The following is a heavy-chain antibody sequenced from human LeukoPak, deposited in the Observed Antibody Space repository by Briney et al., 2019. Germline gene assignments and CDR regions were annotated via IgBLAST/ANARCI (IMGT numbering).Heavy chain of an antibody. J-gene: IGHJ4*02. Sequence: GGSLRLSCAASGFTFSSYAMSWVRQAPGKGLEWVSAISGSGGSTYYADSVKGRFTISRDNSKNTLYLQMNSLRAEDTAVYYCAKDKYYDFWGGYYKSSYFDYWGQGTLVTVSS. CDR3: AKDKYYDFWGGYYKSSYFDY. CDR2: ISGSGGST. V-gene: IGHV3-23*01. CDR1: GFTFSSYA. D-gene: IGHD3-3*01.